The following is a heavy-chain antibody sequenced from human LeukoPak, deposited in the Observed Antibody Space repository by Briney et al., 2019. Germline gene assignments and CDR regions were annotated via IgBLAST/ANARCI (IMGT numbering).Heavy chain of an antibody. CDR3: ASSYEYYYDSSGYYYFDY. CDR1: GGSISSSSYY. Sequence: SETLSLTCTVSGGSISSSSYYWGWIHQPPGKGLEWIGSIYYSGSTYYNPSLKSRVTISVDTSKNQFSLKLSSVTAADTAVYYCASSYEYYYDSSGYYYFDYWGQGTLVTVSS. CDR2: IYYSGST. J-gene: IGHJ4*02. D-gene: IGHD3-22*01. V-gene: IGHV4-39*01.